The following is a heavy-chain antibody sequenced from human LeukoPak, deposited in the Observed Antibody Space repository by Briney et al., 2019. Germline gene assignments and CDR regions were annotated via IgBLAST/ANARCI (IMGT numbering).Heavy chain of an antibody. V-gene: IGHV4-4*02. D-gene: IGHD5-12*01. J-gene: IGHJ4*02. CDR3: ARDGGYNYDY. CDR1: GGSISSSNW. Sequence: PSETLSLTCAVSGGSISSSNWWSWVRQPPGKGLEWIGEIYHSGSTNYNPSLKSRVTISVDKPKNQFSLKLSSVTAADTAVYHCARDGGYNYDYWGQGTLVTVSS. CDR2: IYHSGST.